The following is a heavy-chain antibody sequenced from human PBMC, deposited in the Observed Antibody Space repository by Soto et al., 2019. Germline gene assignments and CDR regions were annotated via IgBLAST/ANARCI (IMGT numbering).Heavy chain of an antibody. Sequence: AELRVSCEASGYTFTSYGISWVRQAPGQGLEWMGWISAYNGNTNYAQKLQGRVTISADESTTTAYLELSSLRSSEMAVYFSARPLLDLNSEHGM. D-gene: IGHD2-21*02. CDR2: ISAYNGNT. CDR1: GYTFTSYG. J-gene: IGHJ6*01. V-gene: IGHV1-18*03. CDR3: ARPLLDLNSEHGM.